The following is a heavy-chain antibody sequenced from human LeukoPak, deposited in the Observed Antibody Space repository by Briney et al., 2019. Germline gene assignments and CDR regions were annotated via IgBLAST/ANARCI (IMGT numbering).Heavy chain of an antibody. D-gene: IGHD3-3*01. V-gene: IGHV4-34*01. CDR1: GGSFSGYY. J-gene: IGHJ4*02. Sequence: SETLSLTCAVYGGSFSGYYWSWIRQPPGKGLEWIGEINHSGSTNYNPSLKSRVTISVDTSKTQFSLRLSSATAADTAVYYCARHGSGYYPYYFDYWGQGTLVTVSS. CDR3: ARHGSGYYPYYFDY. CDR2: INHSGST.